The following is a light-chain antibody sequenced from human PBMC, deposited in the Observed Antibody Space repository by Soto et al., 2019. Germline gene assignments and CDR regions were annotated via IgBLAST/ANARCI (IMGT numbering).Light chain of an antibody. Sequence: QSVLTQPPSVAGAPGQRVTISCTGSDSNIGAGYAVHWYQQLPGAAPKLLIYANNDRPSGVPDRLSGSRSDTSASLAITGLQAEDEGDYYCQSYDGSVVFGGGTKVTVL. CDR3: QSYDGSVV. CDR1: DSNIGAGYA. V-gene: IGLV1-40*01. J-gene: IGLJ2*01. CDR2: ANN.